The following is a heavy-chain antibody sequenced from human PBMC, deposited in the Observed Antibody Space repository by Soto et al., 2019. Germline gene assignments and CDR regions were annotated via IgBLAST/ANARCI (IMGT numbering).Heavy chain of an antibody. CDR2: IIPIFGTA. D-gene: IGHD3-22*01. Sequence: SVKVSCKASGGTFSSYAISWVRQAPGQGLEWMGGIIPIFGTANYAQKFQGRVTITADESTSTAYMELSRLRSEDTAVYYCATSTYYYDSSGYYFDYWGQGTLVTVSS. CDR1: GGTFSSYA. CDR3: ATSTYYYDSSGYYFDY. J-gene: IGHJ4*02. V-gene: IGHV1-69*13.